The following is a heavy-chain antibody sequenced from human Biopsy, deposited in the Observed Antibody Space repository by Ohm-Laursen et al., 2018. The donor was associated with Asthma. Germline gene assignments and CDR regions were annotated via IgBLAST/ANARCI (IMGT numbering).Heavy chain of an antibody. J-gene: IGHJ6*02. V-gene: IGHV1-69*13. Sequence: SVKVFCKASGGTFGRYAISWVRQAPGQGLEWMGGIIPMYGVPKVAQKFQGRVTITADESTSTAYMEMSSLRSEDTAVYYCARVDAIMISGDFYFYSGSDLWGQGTTVRVSS. CDR2: IIPMYGVP. CDR3: ARVDAIMISGDFYFYSGSDL. D-gene: IGHD3-16*01. CDR1: GGTFGRYA.